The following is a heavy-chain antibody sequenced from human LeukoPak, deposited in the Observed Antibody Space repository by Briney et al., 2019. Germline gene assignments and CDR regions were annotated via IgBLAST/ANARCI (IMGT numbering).Heavy chain of an antibody. D-gene: IGHD6-19*01. CDR2: INHSGST. J-gene: IGHJ4*02. CDR3: ARVPSSGWYFDY. Sequence: PSETLSLTCAVYGGYFSGYYWSWIRQPPGKGLEWIGEINHSGSTNYNPSLKSRVTISVDTSKNQFSLKLSSVTAADTAVYYCARVPSSGWYFDYWGQGTLVTVSS. CDR1: GGYFSGYY. V-gene: IGHV4-34*01.